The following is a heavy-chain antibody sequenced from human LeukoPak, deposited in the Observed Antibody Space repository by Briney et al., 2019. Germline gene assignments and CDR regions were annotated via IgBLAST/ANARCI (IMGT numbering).Heavy chain of an antibody. CDR2: ISGSGGST. Sequence: PGGSLRLSCAASGFTFSSYAMSWVRQAPGKGLEWVSAISGSGGSTYYADSVKGRFTISRDNSKNTLYLQMNSLRSEDTAVYYCARGSGLQIVVVTETFDYWGQGTLVTVSS. V-gene: IGHV3-23*01. CDR3: ARGSGLQIVVVTETFDY. J-gene: IGHJ4*02. D-gene: IGHD2-21*02. CDR1: GFTFSSYA.